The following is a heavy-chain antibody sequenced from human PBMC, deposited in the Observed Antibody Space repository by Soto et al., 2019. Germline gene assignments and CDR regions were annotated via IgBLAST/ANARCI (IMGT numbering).Heavy chain of an antibody. V-gene: IGHV5-51*01. CDR2: IYPDQSRA. D-gene: IGHD3-10*01. Sequence: PGESLKISCKGSGYRFSTFWIGWVRQMPGKGLEWVAIIYPDQSRAMYSAAFQGQVTISADKSISTAYQQWSSRKASDTAMYYCARQPSSGRGYYYGMDVWGQGTTVTVSS. CDR1: GYRFSTFW. CDR3: ARQPSSGRGYYYGMDV. J-gene: IGHJ6*02.